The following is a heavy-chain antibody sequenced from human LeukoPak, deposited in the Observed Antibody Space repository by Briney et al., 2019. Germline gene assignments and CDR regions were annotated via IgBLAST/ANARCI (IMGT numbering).Heavy chain of an antibody. J-gene: IGHJ3*02. D-gene: IGHD2-21*01. Sequence: PSETLSLTCTVSGGSICSSTYYWGWIRHPPGKGQEWIGSFYYSGSSYYNPSLKSRVTISVDTSKNQFPLKLSAVTAADAAVYYCARERWGWHAFDIWGQGTMVTVSS. CDR2: FYYSGSS. CDR3: ARERWGWHAFDI. CDR1: GGSICSSTYY. V-gene: IGHV4-39*06.